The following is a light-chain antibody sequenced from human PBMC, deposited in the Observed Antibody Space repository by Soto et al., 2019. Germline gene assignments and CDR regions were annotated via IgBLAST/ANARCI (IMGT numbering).Light chain of an antibody. CDR1: QSISSSF. V-gene: IGKV3-20*01. Sequence: EIVLTQSPGILSLSPGERASLSCGASQSISSSFLAWYQQKPGQAPRLLIYGASSRATGIPDRFSGTGSETDLTLTISRLEPEDFEVYYCQQYDNSPITFGQGTRLEIK. CDR3: QQYDNSPIT. J-gene: IGKJ5*01. CDR2: GAS.